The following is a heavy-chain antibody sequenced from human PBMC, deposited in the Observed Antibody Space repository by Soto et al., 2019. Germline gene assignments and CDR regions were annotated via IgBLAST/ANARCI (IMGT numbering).Heavy chain of an antibody. CDR1: GFSFSSYG. V-gene: IGHV3-74*01. J-gene: IGHJ4*02. Sequence: EVQVVESGGGLVQPGGSLRLSCAASGFSFSSYGMHWVRQAPGKGLVWVSRINGDGSITNYADSVKGRFTISRDNAKNTVYLQMNSLPAEETAVYDCARGTGYYWGQGILVTVSS. D-gene: IGHD1-1*01. CDR3: ARGTGYY. CDR2: INGDGSIT.